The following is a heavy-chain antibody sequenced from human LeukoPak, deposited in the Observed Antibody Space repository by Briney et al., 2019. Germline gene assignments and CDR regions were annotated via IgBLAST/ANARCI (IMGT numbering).Heavy chain of an antibody. Sequence: SQTLSLTCTVSGGSISSGGYYWSWIRQHPGKGLEWIGYIYYSGSTYYNPSLKSRVTISVGTSKNQFSLKLSSVTAADTAVYYCARGVLMVYVDYWGQGTLVTVSS. V-gene: IGHV4-31*03. CDR1: GGSISSGGYY. D-gene: IGHD2-8*01. CDR2: IYYSGST. J-gene: IGHJ4*02. CDR3: ARGVLMVYVDY.